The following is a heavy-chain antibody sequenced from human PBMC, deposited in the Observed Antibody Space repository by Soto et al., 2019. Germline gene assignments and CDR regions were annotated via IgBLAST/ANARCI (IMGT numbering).Heavy chain of an antibody. CDR3: ARSTYCNGGSCYPQY. J-gene: IGHJ4*02. D-gene: IGHD2-15*01. V-gene: IGHV3-30*03. CDR2: ISYYGSDR. CDR1: GFTFSDYG. Sequence: LRLSCEGPGFTFSDYGFHWVRQSPCKGLEWVAMISYYGSDRYYRDSVQGRFTISRDDSKNTVFLQMNSLRTEDTAMYYCARSTYCNGGSCYPQYWGPGTLVTVSS.